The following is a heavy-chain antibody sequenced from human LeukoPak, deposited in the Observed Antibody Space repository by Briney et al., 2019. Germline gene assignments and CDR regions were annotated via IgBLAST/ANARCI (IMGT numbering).Heavy chain of an antibody. CDR3: ARVSSPWSPRDAFDI. D-gene: IGHD1-26*01. Sequence: ASQTLSLTCAISGDSVSRNSATWNWIRQSPSRGLEWLGRTYYTSKWYNDYAVSVKSRITINPDTSKNQFSLQLNSVTPEDTAVYYCARVSSPWSPRDAFDIWGQGTMVTVSS. CDR1: GDSVSRNSAT. CDR2: TYYTSKWYN. J-gene: IGHJ3*02. V-gene: IGHV6-1*01.